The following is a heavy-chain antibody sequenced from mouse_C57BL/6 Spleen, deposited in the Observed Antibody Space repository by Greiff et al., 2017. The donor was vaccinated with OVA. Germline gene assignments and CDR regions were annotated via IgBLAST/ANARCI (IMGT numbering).Heavy chain of an antibody. CDR3: AREDSSGSWFAY. J-gene: IGHJ3*01. CDR2: IHPNSGST. CDR1: GYTFTSYW. D-gene: IGHD3-2*02. V-gene: IGHV1-64*01. Sequence: QVQLQQSGAELVKPGASVKLSCKASGYTFTSYWMHWVKQRPGQGLEWIGMIHPNSGSTNYNEKFKSKATLTVDKSSSTAYMQLSSLTSEDSAVYYCAREDSSGSWFAYWGQGTLVTVSA.